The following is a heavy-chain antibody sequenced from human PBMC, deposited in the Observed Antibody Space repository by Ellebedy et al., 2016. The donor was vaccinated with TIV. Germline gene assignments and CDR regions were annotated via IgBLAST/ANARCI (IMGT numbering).Heavy chain of an antibody. CDR3: AREGGCSSTSCYLWFDP. J-gene: IGHJ5*02. D-gene: IGHD2-2*01. V-gene: IGHV1-2*02. CDR1: GYTFTGYY. CDR2: INPNSGGT. Sequence: ASVKVSXXASGYTFTGYYMHWVRQAPGQGLEWMGWINPNSGGTNYAQKFQGRVTMTRDTSISTAYMELSRLRSDDTAVYYCAREGGCSSTSCYLWFDPWGQGTLVTVSS.